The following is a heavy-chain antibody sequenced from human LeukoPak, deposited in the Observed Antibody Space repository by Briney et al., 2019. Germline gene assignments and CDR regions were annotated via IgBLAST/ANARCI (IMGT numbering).Heavy chain of an antibody. Sequence: GGSLRLSCAASGFTFSSYALSWVRQAPGKGLEWVSGISGSGGSTYHADSVKGRFTVSRDNSKNTLFLQMNGLRPEDTAVYYCAKASYNIAKENWFDPWGQGTLVTVSS. CDR1: GFTFSSYA. J-gene: IGHJ5*02. CDR2: ISGSGGST. V-gene: IGHV3-23*01. D-gene: IGHD1-1*01. CDR3: AKASYNIAKENWFDP.